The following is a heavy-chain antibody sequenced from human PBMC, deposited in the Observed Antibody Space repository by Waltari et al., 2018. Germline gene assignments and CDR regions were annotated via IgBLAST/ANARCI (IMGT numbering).Heavy chain of an antibody. J-gene: IGHJ6*02. CDR2: IYYSGST. CDR1: GGSISSSSYY. Sequence: QLQLQESGPGLVKPSETLSLTCTVSGGSISSSSYYWGWIRQPPGKGLEWIGSIYYSGSTYYNPSLKSRGTISVDTSKNQFSLKLSSVTAADTAVYYCARDGTSCGGDCYPGQNYYYYGMDVWGQGTTVTVSS. D-gene: IGHD2-21*01. CDR3: ARDGTSCGGDCYPGQNYYYYGMDV. V-gene: IGHV4-39*07.